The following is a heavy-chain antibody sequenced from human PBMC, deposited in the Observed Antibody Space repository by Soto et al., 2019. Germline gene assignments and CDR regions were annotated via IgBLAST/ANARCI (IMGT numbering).Heavy chain of an antibody. J-gene: IGHJ3*01. D-gene: IGHD1-1*01. CDR1: GFTFSSYA. CDR2: ISYDGSNK. V-gene: IGHV3-30*14. Sequence: PGGALILSCAASGFTFSSYAMHWVRQAPGKGLEWVAVISYDGSNKYYADSVKGRFTTSSDSSKTTVYLQMNDLRPADTAVYYCATWHEREHAYDVWGQGTTVTVSS. CDR3: ATWHEREHAYDV.